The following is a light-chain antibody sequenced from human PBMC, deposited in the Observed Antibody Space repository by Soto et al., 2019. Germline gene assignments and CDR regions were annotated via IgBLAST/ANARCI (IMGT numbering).Light chain of an antibody. CDR2: GAS. Sequence: EIVLTQSPGTLSLSPGESATLSCRASQSVSSSYLAWYQQKPGQAPRLLIYGASSRATGIPDRFSGSGSGTDFTLTISRLEPEDFAVYYCQQSGSSRYTFGQGTKLEIK. CDR1: QSVSSSY. CDR3: QQSGSSRYT. J-gene: IGKJ2*01. V-gene: IGKV3-20*01.